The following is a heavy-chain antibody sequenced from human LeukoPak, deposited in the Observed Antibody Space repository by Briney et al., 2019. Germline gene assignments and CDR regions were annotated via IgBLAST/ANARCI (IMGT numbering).Heavy chain of an antibody. J-gene: IGHJ6*04. D-gene: IGHD3-10*02. Sequence: GGTLRLSCAASGFTFSNYGMSWVRQAPGKGLEWVSSISGSGDSTYYADSVKGRFTISRDNAKNSLYLQMNSLRAEDTAVYYCAELGITMIGGVWGKGTTVTISS. CDR3: AELGITMIGGV. V-gene: IGHV3-23*01. CDR1: GFTFSNYG. CDR2: ISGSGDST.